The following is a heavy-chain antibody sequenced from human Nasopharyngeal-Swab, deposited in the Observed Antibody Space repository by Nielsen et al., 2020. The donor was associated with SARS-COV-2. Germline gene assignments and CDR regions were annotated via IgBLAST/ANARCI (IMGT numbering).Heavy chain of an antibody. D-gene: IGHD2-21*01. CDR1: GFSLSSYW. Sequence: GESLKISCAASGFSLSSYWMHWVRQAPGKGLSWVSRINPDGNTINYADSVNDRFTISRDNSKNTLYLQTNSLRVEDTAVYYCAKAPYLRGLDVWGQGTTVTVSS. CDR2: INPDGNTI. V-gene: IGHV3-74*01. CDR3: AKAPYLRGLDV. J-gene: IGHJ6*02.